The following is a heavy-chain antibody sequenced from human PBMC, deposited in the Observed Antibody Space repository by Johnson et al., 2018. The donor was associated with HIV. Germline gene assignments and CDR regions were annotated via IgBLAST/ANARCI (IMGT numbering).Heavy chain of an antibody. D-gene: IGHD3-9*01. CDR1: GFTVSSNY. CDR2: IYSGCST. J-gene: IGHJ3*02. V-gene: IGHV3-66*04. CDR3: ARHYDILTDPDAFDI. Sequence: VQLVESGGGLIQPGGSLRLSCAASGFTVSSNYMSWVRQAPGKGLEWVSVIYSGCSTYYADSVKGRFTISRDNSKNTLYLQMNSLTKEDTAFYYCARHYDILTDPDAFDIWGPGTMVTVAS.